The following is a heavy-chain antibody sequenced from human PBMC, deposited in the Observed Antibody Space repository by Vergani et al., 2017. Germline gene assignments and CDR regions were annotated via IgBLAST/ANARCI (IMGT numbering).Heavy chain of an antibody. CDR1: DSSIMTNPY. D-gene: IGHD3-10*01. Sequence: QVQLQESGPGLVKPSETLTLTCDVSDSSIMTNPYWGWFRQSPGKGLEWIGCIHHSGDTHYNSSLKSRVSISIVSSSKFSLSLTSVTAADSAIYYCARHRGSGGFFPSSYFYGMDVWVHATTVTVSS. CDR2: IHHSGDT. J-gene: IGHJ6*02. V-gene: IGHV4-38-2*01. CDR3: ARHRGSGGFFPSSYFYGMDV.